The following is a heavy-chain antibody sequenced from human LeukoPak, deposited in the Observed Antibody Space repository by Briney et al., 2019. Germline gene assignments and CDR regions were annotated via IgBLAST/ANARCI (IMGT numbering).Heavy chain of an antibody. V-gene: IGHV1-69*05. J-gene: IGHJ5*02. CDR2: IIPFLDTS. CDR3: ARAQAGNYDWPLDL. Sequence: SVKVSCKASGGTFSNYALSWVRQAPGQGLEWIGAIIPFLDTSNYPPKFQDRVTITTDESTSTAYMELSSLRSDDAAVYYCARAQAGNYDWPLDLWGQGTLVTVSS. D-gene: IGHD5-12*01. CDR1: GGTFSNYA.